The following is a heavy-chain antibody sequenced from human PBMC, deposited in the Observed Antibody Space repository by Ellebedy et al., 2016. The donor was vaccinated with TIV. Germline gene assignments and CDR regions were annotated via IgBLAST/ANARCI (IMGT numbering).Heavy chain of an antibody. V-gene: IGHV4-59*01. CDR2: FYYSGST. J-gene: IGHJ4*02. CDR1: ACSISSYY. CDR3: ASAFARRVDY. Sequence: MPGGSLRLSCTVPACSISSYYCRWILHPPGKGLEWIGSFYYSGSTNYNPSLKSRVTISVDTSKNQFSLKLSSVTAADTDVYYCASAFARRVDYWGQGTLVTVSS. D-gene: IGHD2-21*01.